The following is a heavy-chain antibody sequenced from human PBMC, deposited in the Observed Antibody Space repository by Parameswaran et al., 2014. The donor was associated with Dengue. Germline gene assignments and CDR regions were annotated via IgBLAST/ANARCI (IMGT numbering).Heavy chain of an antibody. D-gene: IGHD3-9*01. J-gene: IGHJ4*02. CDR3: ATSPDPRAPPTGSYTDY. Sequence: SWVRQAPGQGLAWMGGIMPVFGRAIYAQQFQGRVTITADESTTTVYMELNNLRPDDTAVYYCATSPDPRAPPTGSYTDYWGQGTLVTVSS. V-gene: IGHV1-69*01. CDR2: IMPVFGRA.